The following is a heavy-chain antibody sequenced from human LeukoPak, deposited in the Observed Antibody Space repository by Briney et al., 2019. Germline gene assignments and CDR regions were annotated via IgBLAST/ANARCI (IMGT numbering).Heavy chain of an antibody. CDR3: ARHGYDKGRAYMDV. V-gene: IGHV3-11*04. CDR2: ISSSGSTI. Sequence: PGGSLRLSCAASGFTFSDYYMSWIRQAPGRGLEWVSYISSSGSTIYYADSVKGRFTISRDNAKNSLYLQMNSLRAEDTAVYYCARHGYDKGRAYMDVWGKGTTVTVSS. D-gene: IGHD3-9*01. J-gene: IGHJ6*03. CDR1: GFTFSDYY.